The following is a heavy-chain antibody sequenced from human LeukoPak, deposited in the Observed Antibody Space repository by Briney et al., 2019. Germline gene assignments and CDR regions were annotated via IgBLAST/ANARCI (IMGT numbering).Heavy chain of an antibody. CDR2: INSDGSWT. Sequence: GGSLRLSCAASGNYWMHWVRQAPGKGLVWVSHINSDGSWTSYADSVKGRFTISKDNAKNTAYLQMNSLRAEDTAVYYCVSFYETYWGRGTLVTVSS. J-gene: IGHJ4*02. CDR3: VSFYETY. V-gene: IGHV3-74*01. CDR1: GNYW. D-gene: IGHD2/OR15-2a*01.